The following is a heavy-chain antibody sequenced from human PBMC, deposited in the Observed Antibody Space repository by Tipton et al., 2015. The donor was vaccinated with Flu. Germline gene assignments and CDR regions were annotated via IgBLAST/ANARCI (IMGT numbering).Heavy chain of an antibody. V-gene: IGHV3-33*01. J-gene: IGHJ4*02. Sequence: SLRLSCAASGFTFSSYAMHWVRQAPGKGLEWVAGIWYDGSNKYYADSVKGRFTISRDISKNTLYLQMNSLRAEDTAVYYCARGYDILTDGGGYFDYWGQGTLVTVSS. CDR3: ARGYDILTDGGGYFDY. CDR1: GFTFSSYA. CDR2: IWYDGSNK. D-gene: IGHD3-9*01.